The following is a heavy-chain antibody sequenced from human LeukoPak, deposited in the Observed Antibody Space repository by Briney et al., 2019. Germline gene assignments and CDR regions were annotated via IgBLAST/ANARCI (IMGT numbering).Heavy chain of an antibody. V-gene: IGHV3-7*01. J-gene: IGHJ4*02. Sequence: GGSLRLSCAASGFTFSSYWMSWVRQAPGKGLEWLANIKQDGTEKNYLNSVKGRFTISRDNAKNSLYLQMNSLRAEDTAVYHCAKDGEYCSGGSCSFFDYWGQGTLVTVSS. D-gene: IGHD2-15*01. CDR3: AKDGEYCSGGSCSFFDY. CDR1: GFTFSSYW. CDR2: IKQDGTEK.